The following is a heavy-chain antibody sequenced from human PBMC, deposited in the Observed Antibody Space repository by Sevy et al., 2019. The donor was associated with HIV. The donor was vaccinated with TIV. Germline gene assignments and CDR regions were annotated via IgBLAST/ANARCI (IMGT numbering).Heavy chain of an antibody. CDR3: AKDINRGCDGVNCYSYYYYFYGLDV. V-gene: IGHV3-9*01. CDR1: GFPFNDHA. J-gene: IGHJ6*02. D-gene: IGHD2-21*01. Sequence: GGSLRLSCAASGFPFNDHAMHWVRLVPGKGLEWVSGISWNSRSIGYADSVKGRFTISRDNTRHSVYLEMHSLRPEDTALYYCAKDINRGCDGVNCYSYYYYFYGLDVWGQGTTVTVSS. CDR2: ISWNSRSI.